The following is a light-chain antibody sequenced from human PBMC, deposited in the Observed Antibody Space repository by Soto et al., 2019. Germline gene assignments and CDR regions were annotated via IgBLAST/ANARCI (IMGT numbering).Light chain of an antibody. Sequence: DIPMTQSPSTLSASVGDRVTITCRASQSISSWLAWYQQKPGKAPKLLIYDASSLEGGVPSRFRGSGSGTAFTLNISRLQPDDFETYYCQQYNSYFTFGLGTKVDIK. CDR3: QQYNSYFT. V-gene: IGKV1-5*01. CDR1: QSISSW. CDR2: DAS. J-gene: IGKJ3*01.